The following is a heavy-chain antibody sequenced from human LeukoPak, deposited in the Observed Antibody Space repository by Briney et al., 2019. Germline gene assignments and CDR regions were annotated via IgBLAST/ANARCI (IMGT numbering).Heavy chain of an antibody. Sequence: PSETLSLTCAVYGGSFSGYYWSWIRQPPGKGLERIGEINHSGSTNYNPSLKSRVTISVDTSKNQFSLKLSSVTAADTAVYYCARVRYPDYVWGSYRNFDYWGQGTLVTVSS. CDR2: INHSGST. J-gene: IGHJ4*02. CDR3: ARVRYPDYVWGSYRNFDY. V-gene: IGHV4-34*01. D-gene: IGHD3-16*02. CDR1: GGSFSGYY.